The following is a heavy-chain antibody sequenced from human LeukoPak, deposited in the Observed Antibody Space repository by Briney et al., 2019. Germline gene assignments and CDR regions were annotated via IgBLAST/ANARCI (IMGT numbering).Heavy chain of an antibody. J-gene: IGHJ4*02. CDR3: ARHLRLEHFDY. CDR2: IYYTGST. CDR1: GGSISRTSHY. Sequence: SETLSLTCPVSGGSISRTSHYWGWIRQPPGKGLEWIGSIYYTGSTYYNPSLKSRVTISVDTSKDQFSLKLSSVTAADTAVYYCARHLRLEHFDYWGQGTLVTVPS. D-gene: IGHD1-1*01. V-gene: IGHV4-39*01.